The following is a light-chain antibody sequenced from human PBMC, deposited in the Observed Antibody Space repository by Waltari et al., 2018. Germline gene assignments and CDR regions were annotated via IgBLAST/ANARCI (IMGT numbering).Light chain of an antibody. V-gene: IGLV2-14*03. J-gene: IGLJ2*01. CDR1: ITDVGGYDY. CDR2: DVA. CDR3: SSYTTSTTVV. Sequence: QFALSQSASVSGSLGQSITIYCAGTITDVGGYDYVSWYQQHPGKAPKLIIYDVANRPSGVSDRYSGSKSGNRASLTISGLQAEDEADYYCSSYTTSTTVVFGGGTKLAVL.